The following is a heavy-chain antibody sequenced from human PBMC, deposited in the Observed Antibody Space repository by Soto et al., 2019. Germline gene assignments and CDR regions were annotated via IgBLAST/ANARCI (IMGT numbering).Heavy chain of an antibody. CDR2: FSNREGRT. Sequence: EVQLLESGGGLVQPGGSLRLSCAASGFTFSSYDMGWVRQAPGKWVECVSAFSNREGRTYYADSVKGRFTISRDNSKNTLYLQMKSLGAEDTAVYYCAKDATWTSRWYYFHYWGQRTLVTVSS. V-gene: IGHV3-23*01. CDR1: GFTFSSYD. D-gene: IGHD6-19*01. J-gene: IGHJ4*02. CDR3: AKDATWTSRWYYFHY.